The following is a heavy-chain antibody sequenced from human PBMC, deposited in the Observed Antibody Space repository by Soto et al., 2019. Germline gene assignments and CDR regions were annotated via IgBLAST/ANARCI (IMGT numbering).Heavy chain of an antibody. CDR2: IYYSGST. CDR1: GGSISSSSYY. V-gene: IGHV4-39*01. D-gene: IGHD3-22*01. Sequence: SETLALTCTVSGGSISSSSYYWGWIRQPPGKGLEWIGSIYYSGSTYYNPSLKSRVTISVDTSKNQFSLKLSSVTAADTAVYYCARYLGQYYYDSSGYYYPGAAFDIWGQGTMVTVSS. J-gene: IGHJ3*02. CDR3: ARYLGQYYYDSSGYYYPGAAFDI.